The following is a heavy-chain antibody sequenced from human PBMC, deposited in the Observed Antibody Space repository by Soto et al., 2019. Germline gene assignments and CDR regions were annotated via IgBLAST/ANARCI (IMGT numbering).Heavy chain of an antibody. V-gene: IGHV1-69*01. Sequence: QVQLVQSGAEVKKPGSSVKVSCKASGGTFSSYAISWVRQAPGQGLEWMGGIIPIFGTANYAQKFQGRVTITADEYTSTAYMELRSLRPEDTAVYYCARPTRPSPPAVVPAAMPEDYYYYYGMDVWGQGTTVTVSS. D-gene: IGHD2-2*01. CDR2: IIPIFGTA. CDR1: GGTFSSYA. CDR3: ARPTRPSPPAVVPAAMPEDYYYYYGMDV. J-gene: IGHJ6*02.